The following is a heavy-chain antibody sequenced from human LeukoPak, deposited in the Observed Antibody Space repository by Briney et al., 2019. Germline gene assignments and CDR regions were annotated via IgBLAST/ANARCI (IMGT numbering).Heavy chain of an antibody. CDR2: IYYSGST. D-gene: IGHD1-14*01. CDR3: ASLHRIDWYFDL. Sequence: SETLSLTCTVSGGSISSSSYYWGWIRQPPGKGLEWIGSIYYSGSTYYNPSLKSRVTISVDTSKNQFSLKLSSVTAADTAVYYCASLHRIDWYFDLWGRGTLVTVSS. J-gene: IGHJ2*01. V-gene: IGHV4-39*01. CDR1: GGSISSSSYY.